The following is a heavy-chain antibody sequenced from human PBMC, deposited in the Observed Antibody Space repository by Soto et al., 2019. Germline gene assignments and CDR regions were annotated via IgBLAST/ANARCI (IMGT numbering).Heavy chain of an antibody. Sequence: DSVKVSCKASGYTFTGYYMHWVRQAPGQGLEWMGWINPNSGGTTYAQKFQGRVTMTRDTSISTAYMELSRLRSDDTAVYYCARDHNTPGIVAAGIYYYYGMDVWGPGTTLTVSS. J-gene: IGHJ6*02. CDR1: GYTFTGYY. CDR2: INPNSGGT. CDR3: ARDHNTPGIVAAGIYYYYGMDV. V-gene: IGHV1-2*02. D-gene: IGHD6-13*01.